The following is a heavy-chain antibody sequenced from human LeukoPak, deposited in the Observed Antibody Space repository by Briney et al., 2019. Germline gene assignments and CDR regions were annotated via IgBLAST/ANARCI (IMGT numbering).Heavy chain of an antibody. J-gene: IGHJ1*01. V-gene: IGHV3-43*01. CDR1: GFTFDDCT. D-gene: IGHD6-13*01. CDR2: ISWDGGST. CDR3: AKGYSSSPMGYFQH. Sequence: SGGSLRLSCAASGFTFDDCTMHWVRQAPGKGLEWVSLISWDGGSTYYADSVKGRFTISRDNSKNSLYLQMNSLRTEVTALYYCAKGYSSSPMGYFQHWGQGTLVTVSS.